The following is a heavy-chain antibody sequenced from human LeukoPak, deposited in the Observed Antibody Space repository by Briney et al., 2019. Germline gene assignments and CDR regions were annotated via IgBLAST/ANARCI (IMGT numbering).Heavy chain of an antibody. CDR2: ISGSGGST. CDR1: GFTFSSYA. CDR3: AKVADPLDLGYCSSTSCYFDY. Sequence: GGSLRLSCAASGFTFSSYAMSWVRQAPGKGLEWVSAISGSGGSTYYADSVKGRFTISRDNSKNTLYLQMNSLRAEDTAVYYCAKVADPLDLGYCSSTSCYFDYWGQGTWVTVSS. J-gene: IGHJ4*02. D-gene: IGHD2-2*01. V-gene: IGHV3-23*01.